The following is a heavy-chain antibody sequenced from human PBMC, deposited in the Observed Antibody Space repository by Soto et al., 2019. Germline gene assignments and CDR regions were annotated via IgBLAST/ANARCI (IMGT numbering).Heavy chain of an antibody. J-gene: IGHJ4*02. CDR1: GGTFSSYA. CDR3: AIVGSSSWYELFDY. Sequence: SVKVSCKASGGTFSSYAISWVRQAPGQGLEWMGGIIPIFGTANYAQKFQGRVTITADKSTSTAYMELSSLRSEDTAVYYCAIVGSSSWYELFDYWGQGTLVTVPA. D-gene: IGHD6-13*01. CDR2: IIPIFGTA. V-gene: IGHV1-69*06.